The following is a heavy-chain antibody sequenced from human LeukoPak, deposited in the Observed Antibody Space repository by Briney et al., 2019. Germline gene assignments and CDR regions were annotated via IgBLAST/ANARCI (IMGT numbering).Heavy chain of an antibody. CDR1: GGSISSSSYY. Sequence: SETLSLTCTVSGGSISSSSYYWGWIRQRPAKGLEWIGSIYYSGSTYYNPSLKSRVTISVDTSKNQFSLKLSSVTAADTAVYYCARHGGEYYDILTGYFNPKEFDYWGQGTLVTVSS. V-gene: IGHV4-39*01. J-gene: IGHJ4*02. CDR2: IYYSGST. CDR3: ARHGGEYYDILTGYFNPKEFDY. D-gene: IGHD3-9*01.